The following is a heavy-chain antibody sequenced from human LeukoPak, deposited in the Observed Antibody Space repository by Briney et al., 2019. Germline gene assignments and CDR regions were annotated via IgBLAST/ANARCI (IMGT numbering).Heavy chain of an antibody. D-gene: IGHD3-22*01. CDR2: IKSKTDGGTT. CDR3: TTEWVYDSSGYFDY. CDR1: GFTFSNAW. J-gene: IGHJ4*02. V-gene: IGHV3-15*01. Sequence: PGGSLRLSCAASGFTFSNAWMSWVRQAPGKGLEWVGRIKSKTDGGTTDYAAPVKGRFTISRDDSKNTLYLQMNSLKTEDTAVYYCTTEWVYDSSGYFDYWGQGTLVTVSS.